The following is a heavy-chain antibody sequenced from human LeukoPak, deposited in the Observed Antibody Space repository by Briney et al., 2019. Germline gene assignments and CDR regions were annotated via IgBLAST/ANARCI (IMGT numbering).Heavy chain of an antibody. CDR2: IIPIFGTA. CDR1: EFNFRNYW. CDR3: ARERMATLDFDY. D-gene: IGHD5-24*01. Sequence: PGGSLRLSCVVSEFNFRNYWMSWVRQAPGQGLEWMGGIIPIFGTANYAQKFQGRVTITADESTSTAYMELSSLRSEDTAVYYCARERMATLDFDYWGQGTLVTVSS. V-gene: IGHV1-69*01. J-gene: IGHJ4*02.